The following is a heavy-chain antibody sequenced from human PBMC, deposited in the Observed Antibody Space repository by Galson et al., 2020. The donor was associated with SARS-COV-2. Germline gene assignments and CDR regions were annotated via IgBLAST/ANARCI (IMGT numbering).Heavy chain of an antibody. D-gene: IGHD3-22*01. CDR2: IYYRGST. Sequence: SQTPSLTCTVSGGSIRSSSYYWGWNSQPPGKGLEWIGSIYYRGSTYYNPSLKSRVTISVDTSKNQFSLKLSSVTAADTAVYYCARLHASLDSSGYYYGEYFQHWGQGTLVTVSS. V-gene: IGHV4-39*01. CDR1: GGSIRSSSYY. CDR3: ARLHASLDSSGYYYGEYFQH. J-gene: IGHJ1*01.